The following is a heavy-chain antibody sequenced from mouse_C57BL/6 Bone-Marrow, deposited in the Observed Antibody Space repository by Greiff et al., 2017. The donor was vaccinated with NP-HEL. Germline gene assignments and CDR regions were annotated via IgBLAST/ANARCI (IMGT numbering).Heavy chain of an antibody. V-gene: IGHV1-54*01. J-gene: IGHJ3*01. CDR1: GYAFTNYL. CDR2: INPGSGGT. Sequence: QVQLQQSGAELVRPGTSVKVSCKASGYAFTNYLIEWVKQRPGQGLEWIGVINPGSGGTNYNEKFKGKATLTADKSSSTAYMQLSSLTSEASAVYFCFSTTVVEAYWGQGTLVTVSA. CDR3: FSTTVVEAY. D-gene: IGHD1-1*01.